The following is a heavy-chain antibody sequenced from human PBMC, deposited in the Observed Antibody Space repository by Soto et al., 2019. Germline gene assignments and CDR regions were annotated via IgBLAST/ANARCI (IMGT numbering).Heavy chain of an antibody. J-gene: IGHJ6*02. V-gene: IGHV3-7*01. CDR2: IKEDGSEK. D-gene: IGHD6-13*01. CDR1: GFSFGSYW. Sequence: GGSLRLSCATSGFSFGSYWMTWIRQAPGKGLEWVANIKEDGSEKNYVDSVKGRFTISRDNAKNALYVQMNSLRAEDTAVYYCARDPSVVAAAVIYYYYSGMDVWGQGTTVTVSS. CDR3: ARDPSVVAAAVIYYYYSGMDV.